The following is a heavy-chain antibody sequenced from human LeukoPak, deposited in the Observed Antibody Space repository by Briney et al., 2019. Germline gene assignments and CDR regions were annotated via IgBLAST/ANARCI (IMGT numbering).Heavy chain of an antibody. CDR1: GFTFSSYG. V-gene: IGHV3-33*08. D-gene: IGHD3-22*01. J-gene: IGHJ4*02. Sequence: GGSLRLSCAASGFTFSSYGMHWVRQAPGKGLEWVAVIWYDGSNKYYAVSVKGRFTISRDNSKNTLYLQMNSLRAEDTAVYYCAKNGGGTMIVVVITQYYFDYWGQGTLVTVSS. CDR3: AKNGGGTMIVVVITQYYFDY. CDR2: IWYDGSNK.